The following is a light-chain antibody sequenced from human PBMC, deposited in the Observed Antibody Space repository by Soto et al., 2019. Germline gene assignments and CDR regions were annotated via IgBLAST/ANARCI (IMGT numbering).Light chain of an antibody. V-gene: IGKV3-15*01. CDR2: GAS. J-gene: IGKJ3*01. Sequence: EIVMTQSPATLSVSPGERATLSCRASQSVSSNLAWYQQKPGQPPRLLIYGASTRATGIPARFSGGGSGTEFTLTISSLQSEDFAVYCCQQYNNWPRFTFGPGTKVDIK. CDR3: QQYNNWPRFT. CDR1: QSVSSN.